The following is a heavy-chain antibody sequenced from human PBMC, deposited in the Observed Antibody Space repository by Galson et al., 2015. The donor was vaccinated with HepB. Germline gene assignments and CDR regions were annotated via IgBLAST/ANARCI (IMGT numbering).Heavy chain of an antibody. CDR1: GFTFSSYG. V-gene: IGHV3-30*02. D-gene: IGHD4-17*01. CDR2: IRYDGSNK. CDR3: AKDSVPELYGDYNLDY. Sequence: SLRLSCAASGFTFSSYGMHWVRQAPGKGLEWVAFIRYDGSNKYYADSVKGRFTISRDNSKNTLYLQMNSLRAEDTAVYYCAKDSVPELYGDYNLDYWGQGTLVTVSS. J-gene: IGHJ4*02.